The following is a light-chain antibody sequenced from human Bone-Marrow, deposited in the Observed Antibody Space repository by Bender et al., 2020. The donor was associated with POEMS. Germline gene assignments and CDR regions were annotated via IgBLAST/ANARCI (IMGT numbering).Light chain of an antibody. CDR1: SSDVGSYNL. J-gene: IGLJ3*02. CDR2: EVN. Sequence: QSVLTQAASVSGSPGQSITISCTGTSSDVGSYNLVSWYQQHPGKAPKLMIYEVNKWPSGVSNRFSGSKSGNTASLTISGLQSEDEADYYCAVWDDSLNGWVFGGGTKLTVL. V-gene: IGLV2-23*02. CDR3: AVWDDSLNGWV.